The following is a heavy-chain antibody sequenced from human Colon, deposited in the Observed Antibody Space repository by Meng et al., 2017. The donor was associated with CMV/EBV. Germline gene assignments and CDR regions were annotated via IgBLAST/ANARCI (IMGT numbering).Heavy chain of an antibody. J-gene: IGHJ4*02. CDR1: GFKFNDYG. CDR2: IYHDGTKT. CDR3: ARGGGYYYDSSGDVWRL. Sequence: GESLKISCAASGFKFNDYGIHWVRQAPGKGLEWVAFIYHDGTKTHYADSVKGRFTISRDNSKNSLYLQMNSLRAEDTAVYYCARGGGYYYDSSGDVWRLWGQGTLVTVSS. D-gene: IGHD3-22*01. V-gene: IGHV3-33*01.